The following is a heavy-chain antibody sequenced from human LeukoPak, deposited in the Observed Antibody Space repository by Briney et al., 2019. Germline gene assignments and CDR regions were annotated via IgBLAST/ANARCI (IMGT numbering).Heavy chain of an antibody. Sequence: GGSLRLSCAASGFIFTSNRMNWVRQAPGKGLEWVANIREERGQEYYVDSVKGRFTISKNSAKNSLYLQMNTLRVEDTAMYYCASLDTAKQPLANHWGQGTLVTVSS. CDR3: ASLDTAKQPLANH. J-gene: IGHJ5*02. CDR2: IREERGQE. V-gene: IGHV3-7*03. CDR1: GFIFTSNR. D-gene: IGHD5-18*01.